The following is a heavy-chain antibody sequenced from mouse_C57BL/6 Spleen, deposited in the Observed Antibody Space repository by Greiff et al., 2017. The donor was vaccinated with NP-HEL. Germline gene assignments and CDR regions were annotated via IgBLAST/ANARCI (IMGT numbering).Heavy chain of an antibody. Sequence: DVQLVESGEGLVKPGGSLKLSCAASGFTFSSYAMSWVRQTPEKRLEWVAYISSGGDYIYYADTVKGRFTISRDNARNTLYLQMSSLKSEDTAMYYCTREALYYYGSTPFAYWGQGTLVTVSA. J-gene: IGHJ3*01. CDR1: GFTFSSYA. D-gene: IGHD1-1*01. CDR3: TREALYYYGSTPFAY. CDR2: ISSGGDYI. V-gene: IGHV5-9-1*02.